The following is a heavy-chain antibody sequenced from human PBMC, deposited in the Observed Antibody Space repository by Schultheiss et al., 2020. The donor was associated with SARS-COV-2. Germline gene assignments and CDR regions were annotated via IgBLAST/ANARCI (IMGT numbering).Heavy chain of an antibody. J-gene: IGHJ6*02. CDR1: GFTFSSYA. CDR3: ARSNNGMDV. Sequence: GGSLRLSCAASGFTFSSYAMSWVRQAPGKGLEWVSAISGSGGSTYYADSVKGRFTISRDNAKNSLYLQMNSLRAEDTAVYYCARSNNGMDVWGQGTTVTVSS. CDR2: ISGSGGST. V-gene: IGHV3-23*01. D-gene: IGHD1/OR15-1a*01.